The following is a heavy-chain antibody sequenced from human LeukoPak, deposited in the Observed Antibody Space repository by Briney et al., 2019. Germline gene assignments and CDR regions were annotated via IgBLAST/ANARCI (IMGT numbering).Heavy chain of an antibody. Sequence: GGSLRLSCAASAFTFSSYGMHWVRQAPGKGLEWVAFIRYEGSNKKYADSVKGRFTISRDNSKNTLYLQMNSLRVEDTAVYYCAKALYGDFFDYWGQGTLVTVSS. CDR3: AKALYGDFFDY. J-gene: IGHJ4*02. CDR2: IRYEGSNK. CDR1: AFTFSSYG. D-gene: IGHD3-16*02. V-gene: IGHV3-30*02.